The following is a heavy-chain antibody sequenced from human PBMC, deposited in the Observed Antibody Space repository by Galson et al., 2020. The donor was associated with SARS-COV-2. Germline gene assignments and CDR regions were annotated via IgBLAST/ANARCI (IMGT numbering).Heavy chain of an antibody. CDR3: ARETEIQTTVAWFDP. V-gene: IGHV6-1*01. J-gene: IGHJ5*02. Sequence: QTLSLTCVISGDSVSTKSAAWNWIRQSPSRGLEWLGRTYYRSKWYNEYAVSVKSRITINPDTSKNQFSLQLNSVTPEDTAVYYCARETEIQTTVAWFDPWGQGTLVTVSS. D-gene: IGHD1-1*01. CDR2: TYYRSKWYN. CDR1: GDSVSTKSAA.